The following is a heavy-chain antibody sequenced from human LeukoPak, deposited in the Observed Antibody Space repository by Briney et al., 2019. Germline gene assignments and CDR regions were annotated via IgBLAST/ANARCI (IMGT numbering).Heavy chain of an antibody. CDR3: ARVSGAWGGALNAFDI. Sequence: SETLPLTCTVSGGSISSSGYYWGWIRQPPGKGLEWIGSIYYSGSTYYNPSLKSRVTISVDTSKKQFSLKLSSVTAADTAVYYCARVSGAWGGALNAFDIWGQGTMVTVSS. CDR1: GGSISSSGYY. D-gene: IGHD7-27*01. CDR2: IYYSGST. J-gene: IGHJ3*02. V-gene: IGHV4-39*07.